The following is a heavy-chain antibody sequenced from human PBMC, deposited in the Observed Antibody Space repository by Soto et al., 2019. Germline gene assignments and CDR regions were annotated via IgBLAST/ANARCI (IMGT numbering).Heavy chain of an antibody. CDR2: IYYSGST. J-gene: IGHJ4*02. D-gene: IGHD1-26*01. CDR1: GGSISSGGYY. CDR3: SGIYSGSPGGTLRY. V-gene: IGHV4-31*01. Sequence: QVQLQESGPGLVKPSQTLSLTYTVSGGSISSGGYYWSWIRQHPGKGLEWIGYIYYSGSTYYNPSLNSLVTISVDPSKNQFSLKLSSVTAADTAVYYCSGIYSGSPGGTLRYWGQGTLVTVSS.